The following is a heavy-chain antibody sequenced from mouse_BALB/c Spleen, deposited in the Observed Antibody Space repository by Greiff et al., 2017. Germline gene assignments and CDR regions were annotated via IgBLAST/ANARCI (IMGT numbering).Heavy chain of an antibody. Sequence: QVQLQQSGAELMKPGASVKISCKATGYTFSSYWIEWVKQRPGHGLEWIGEILPGSGSTNYNEKFKGKATFTADTSSNTAYMQLSSLTSEDSAVYYCARRMVPLYYFDYWGQGTTLTVSS. J-gene: IGHJ2*01. CDR1: GYTFSSYW. D-gene: IGHD2-3*01. CDR3: ARRMVPLYYFDY. CDR2: ILPGSGST. V-gene: IGHV1-9*01.